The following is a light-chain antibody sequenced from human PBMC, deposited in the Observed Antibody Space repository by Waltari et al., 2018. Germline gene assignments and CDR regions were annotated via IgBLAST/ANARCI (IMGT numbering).Light chain of an antibody. Sequence: DIQMTQSPSSLSASVGDRVTITCRAGQRISRFLNWYQQKPGEAPKLLIYTASSLQSGVPARFSGSGSGTDFTLTISSLQPEDFATYYCQHSYRPPYIFGQGTKLEIK. CDR1: QRISRF. J-gene: IGKJ2*01. CDR2: TAS. V-gene: IGKV1-39*01. CDR3: QHSYRPPYI.